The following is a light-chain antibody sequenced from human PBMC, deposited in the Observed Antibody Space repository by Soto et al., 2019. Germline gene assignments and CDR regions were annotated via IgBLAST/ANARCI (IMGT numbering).Light chain of an antibody. CDR2: AAS. CDR1: QVISTS. V-gene: IGKV1-9*01. J-gene: IGKJ5*01. CDR3: QQLFDSPIT. Sequence: GESVPIPCRASQVISTSLAWYQVKPGKAPKLLIYAASTLESGVPSRFSATVSGTEFSLTITSLQPEDFATYYCQQLFDSPITFGQGTRLEIK.